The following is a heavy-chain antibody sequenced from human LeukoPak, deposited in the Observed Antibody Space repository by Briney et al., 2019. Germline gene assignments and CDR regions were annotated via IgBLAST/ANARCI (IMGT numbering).Heavy chain of an antibody. D-gene: IGHD6-19*01. CDR1: GGSISGYY. CDR2: ISISGST. CDR3: ARDVYSGWLPGAFDI. Sequence: SETLSLTCTVSGGSISGYYWSWIRQPAGKGLEWIGRISISGSTNYNPSLKSRVTMSIDTSKNQFSLKLSSVTAADTAVYYCARDVYSGWLPGAFDIWGQGTMVTVSS. J-gene: IGHJ3*02. V-gene: IGHV4-4*07.